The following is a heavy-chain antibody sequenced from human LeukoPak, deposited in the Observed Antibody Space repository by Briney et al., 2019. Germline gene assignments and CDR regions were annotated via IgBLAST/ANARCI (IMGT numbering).Heavy chain of an antibody. D-gene: IGHD3-16*01. J-gene: IGHJ4*02. CDR1: GFTFSNYW. V-gene: IGHV3-7*03. Sequence: PGGSLRLSCAASGFTFSNYWMSWVRQTPGKGLEWVAEIKQDGSEKNYVDSVKGRFIISRDNTKSSLSLQMNNLRAEDTAIYYCAKNWGDDWGQGNLVTVSS. CDR2: IKQDGSEK. CDR3: AKNWGDD.